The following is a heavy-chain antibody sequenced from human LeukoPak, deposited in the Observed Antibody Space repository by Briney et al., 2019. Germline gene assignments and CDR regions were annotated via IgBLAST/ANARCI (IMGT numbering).Heavy chain of an antibody. Sequence: PGGSLRLSCAVSGFTFGRFAMNWVRQAPGKGLELVSIISNSGTITSYADSVKGRFTISRDNSKNTVYLQMNSLRAEDTALYYCTTESFHYWGQGSLVAVSS. CDR1: GFTFGRFA. J-gene: IGHJ4*02. CDR2: ISNSGTIT. CDR3: TTESFHY. D-gene: IGHD3-10*01. V-gene: IGHV3-23*01.